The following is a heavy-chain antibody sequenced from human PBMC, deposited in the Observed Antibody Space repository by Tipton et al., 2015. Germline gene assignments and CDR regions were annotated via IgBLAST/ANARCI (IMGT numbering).Heavy chain of an antibody. J-gene: IGHJ4*02. Sequence: QTGAEVKKPGASVKVYCKASGYTFTGHYMHWVRQAPGQGLEWMGWINPHSGDTKYEQKFQGRATMTRDTYIKTANLELSRLRSEDTAVYYCARGRNGAFDYWGQGSLVIVSS. V-gene: IGHV1-2*02. D-gene: IGHD2-8*01. CDR2: INPHSGDT. CDR3: ARGRNGAFDY. CDR1: GYTFTGHY.